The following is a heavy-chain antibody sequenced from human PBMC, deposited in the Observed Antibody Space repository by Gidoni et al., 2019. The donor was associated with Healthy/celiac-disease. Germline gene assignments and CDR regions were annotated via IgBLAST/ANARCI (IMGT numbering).Heavy chain of an antibody. CDR3: ARGLSKAAAAVRWFDP. J-gene: IGHJ5*02. Sequence: EVQLVESGGTLVQPGGSLRLSCAASRFTFSSYSMNWVRQAPGKGLEWVSYISSSSSTIYYADSVKGRFTIYRDNAKNSLYLQMNSLRAEDTAVYYCARGLSKAAAAVRWFDPWGQGTLVTVSS. V-gene: IGHV3-48*04. D-gene: IGHD6-13*01. CDR1: RFTFSSYS. CDR2: ISSSSSTI.